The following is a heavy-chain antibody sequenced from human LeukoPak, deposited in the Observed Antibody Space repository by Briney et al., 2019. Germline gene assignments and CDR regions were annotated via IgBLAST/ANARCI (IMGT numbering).Heavy chain of an antibody. CDR3: ARDLPAYYDFWSGEFDY. J-gene: IGHJ4*02. CDR2: ISAYNGNT. Sequence: GASVKVSCKTSGYTFTRDGISWVRQAPGQGLEWMGWISAYNGNTNYAQKLQGRVTMTTDTSTSTAYMELRSLRSDDTAVYYCARDLPAYYDFWSGEFDYWGQGTLVTVSS. D-gene: IGHD3-3*01. V-gene: IGHV1-18*01. CDR1: GYTFTRDG.